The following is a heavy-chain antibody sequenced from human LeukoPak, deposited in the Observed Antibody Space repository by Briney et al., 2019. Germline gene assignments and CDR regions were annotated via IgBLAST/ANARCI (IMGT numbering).Heavy chain of an antibody. CDR3: ARLLYDRSGYYYFDY. Sequence: TSETLSLTCTVSGGSISSSSYYWGWIRQPPGKGLEWIGSVYYSGRTYDNPSLKSRVTVSVDTSKSQFSLRLSSVTAADTAVYYCARLLYDRSGYYYFDYWGQGTLVTVSS. V-gene: IGHV4-39*01. CDR2: VYYSGRT. CDR1: GGSISSSSYY. J-gene: IGHJ4*02. D-gene: IGHD3-22*01.